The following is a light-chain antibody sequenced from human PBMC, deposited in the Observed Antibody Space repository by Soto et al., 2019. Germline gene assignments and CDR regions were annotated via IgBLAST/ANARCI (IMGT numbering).Light chain of an antibody. CDR2: GAS. V-gene: IGKV3-20*01. CDR3: QQYGSSPKT. CDR1: QSVDSNY. Sequence: IVLTQSPGTLSLSPGERATLSCRASQSVDSNYLAWYQQKPGQAPRLLIYGASSRAAGIPDRFSGSGSGTDFTLTISRLEPEEFAMYYCQQYGSSPKTFGQGTKVEIK. J-gene: IGKJ1*01.